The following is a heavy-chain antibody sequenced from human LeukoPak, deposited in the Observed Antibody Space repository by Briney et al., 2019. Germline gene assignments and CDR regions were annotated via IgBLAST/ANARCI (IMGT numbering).Heavy chain of an antibody. J-gene: IGHJ4*02. CDR2: IYYSGST. D-gene: IGHD3-16*01. V-gene: IGHV4-59*12. Sequence: PSETLSLTCTVSGGSISSYYWSWIRQPPGKGLEWIGYIYYSGSTNYNPSLKSRVTISVDTSKNQFSLKLSSVTAADTAVCYCARDPDVLDYWGQGTLVTVSS. CDR1: GGSISSYY. CDR3: ARDPDVLDY.